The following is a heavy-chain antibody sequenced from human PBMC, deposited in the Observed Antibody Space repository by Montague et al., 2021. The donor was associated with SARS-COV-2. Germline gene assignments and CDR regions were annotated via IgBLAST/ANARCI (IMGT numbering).Heavy chain of an antibody. Sequence: SETLSLTCTVSGGSVSRISSHWGWIRQPPGKGLEYIGSFYYAGGTQYNPSLKSRVTISVDTSNDQFSLKVNSVTAADTAAYFCARLYGSSFDYWGQGTLVTVPS. V-gene: IGHV4-39*01. D-gene: IGHD4-17*01. CDR1: GGSVSRISSH. J-gene: IGHJ4*02. CDR2: FYYAGGT. CDR3: ARLYGSSFDY.